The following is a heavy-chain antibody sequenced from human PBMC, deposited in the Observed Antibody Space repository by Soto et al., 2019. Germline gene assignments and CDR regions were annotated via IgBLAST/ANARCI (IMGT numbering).Heavy chain of an antibody. CDR1: GGTFSSYA. Sequence: GASVKVSCKASGGTFSSYAISWVRQAPGQGLEWMGGIIPIFGTANYAQKFQGRVTITADESTSTAYMELSSLRSEDTAVYYCARVQPSTAMGRFAYGMDVWGQGTTVTVSS. CDR3: ARVQPSTAMGRFAYGMDV. J-gene: IGHJ6*02. D-gene: IGHD5-18*01. CDR2: IIPIFGTA. V-gene: IGHV1-69*13.